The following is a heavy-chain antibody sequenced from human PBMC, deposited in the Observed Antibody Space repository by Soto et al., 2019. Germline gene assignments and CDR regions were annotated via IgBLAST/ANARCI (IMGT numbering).Heavy chain of an antibody. Sequence: QVQLVESGGGLVKTGGSLRLSCAASGFTFSDYYMSWIRQVPGKGLEWVSYISNSGNTIYSADSVRGRFTISRDNAKNSLYLQMNSLRAEDTAVYYCARDRRSGSYGYWGQGTLVTVSS. CDR1: GFTFSDYY. V-gene: IGHV3-11*01. D-gene: IGHD1-26*01. CDR3: ARDRRSGSYGY. J-gene: IGHJ4*02. CDR2: ISNSGNTI.